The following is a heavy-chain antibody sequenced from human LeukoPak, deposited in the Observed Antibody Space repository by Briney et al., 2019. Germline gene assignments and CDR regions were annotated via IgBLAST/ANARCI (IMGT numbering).Heavy chain of an antibody. CDR3: ARDRRAALNWFDP. CDR2: ISYDGSNK. J-gene: IGHJ5*02. Sequence: GSLRLSCAASGFTFSSYGMHWVRQAPGKGLEWVAVISYDGSNKYYADSVKGRFTISRDNAKNSLYLQMNSLRAEDTAVYYCARDRRAALNWFDPWGQGTLVTVSS. V-gene: IGHV3-30*03. D-gene: IGHD3-10*01. CDR1: GFTFSSYG.